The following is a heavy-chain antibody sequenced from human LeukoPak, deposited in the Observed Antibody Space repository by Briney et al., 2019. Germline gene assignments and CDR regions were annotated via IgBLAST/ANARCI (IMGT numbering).Heavy chain of an antibody. Sequence: GGSLRLSCAASGFTFNDHAMHWVRQAPGKGLEWVSGISWNSGNIGYADSVKGRFTISRDNAMNSLYLQMHSLRSEDTAVYYCARDSRSSWYYYWGQGTLVTVSS. J-gene: IGHJ4*02. V-gene: IGHV3-9*01. CDR1: GFTFNDHA. D-gene: IGHD6-13*01. CDR3: ARDSRSSWYYY. CDR2: ISWNSGNI.